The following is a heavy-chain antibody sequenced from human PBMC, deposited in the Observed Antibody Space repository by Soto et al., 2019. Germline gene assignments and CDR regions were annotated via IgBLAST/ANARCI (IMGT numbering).Heavy chain of an antibody. V-gene: IGHV1-24*01. CDR3: AAGVVPYGMDV. CDR1: GYTLTELS. CDR2: FDPEDAET. J-gene: IGHJ6*02. Sequence: ASVKVSCKVSGYTLTELSMHWARQPPGKGLEWVGGFDPEDAETIYARRFQGRVTMTEDTSADTAYMELSSLRSEDTAVYYCAAGVVPYGMDVWGQGTTVTVSS. D-gene: IGHD2-15*01.